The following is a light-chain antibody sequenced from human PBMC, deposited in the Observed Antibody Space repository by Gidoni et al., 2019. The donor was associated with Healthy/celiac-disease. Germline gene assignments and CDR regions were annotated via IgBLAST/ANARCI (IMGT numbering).Light chain of an antibody. CDR3: NSRDSSGNHPWV. V-gene: IGLV3-19*01. J-gene: IGLJ2*01. CDR1: SLRSYY. CDR2: GKN. Sequence: SSELTQDPAVSVALGQTVRITCQGDSLRSYYASWDQQKPGQAPVLVIYGKNNRPSGIPDRFSGSSSGNTASLTITGAQAEDEADYYCNSRDSSGNHPWVFGGGTKLTVL.